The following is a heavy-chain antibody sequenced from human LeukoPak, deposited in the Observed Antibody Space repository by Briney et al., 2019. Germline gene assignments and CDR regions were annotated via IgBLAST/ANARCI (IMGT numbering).Heavy chain of an antibody. CDR1: GFVFSTYG. CDR3: ARAPDYGDYVGYFDF. Sequence: PGRSLRLSCAASGFVFSTYGIHWVRQAPGKGLEWVAGIWYDGTTKYYADSVKGRFTISRDNSKNTVSLRMDSLRAEDTAVYSCARAPDYGDYVGYFDFWGQGAQVTVSS. J-gene: IGHJ4*02. D-gene: IGHD4-17*01. V-gene: IGHV3-33*01. CDR2: IWYDGTTK.